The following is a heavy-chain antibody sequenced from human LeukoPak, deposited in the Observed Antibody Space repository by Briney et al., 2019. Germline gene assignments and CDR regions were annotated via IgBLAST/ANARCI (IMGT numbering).Heavy chain of an antibody. J-gene: IGHJ6*03. V-gene: IGHV4-34*01. CDR1: GGSFSGYY. CDR3: ARGYRDDFWSGYFHGYYYYYMDV. D-gene: IGHD3-3*01. Sequence: SETLSLTCAVYGGSFSGYYWSWIRQPPGKGLEWIGEINHSGSTNYNPSLKSRVTISIDTSKNQFSLKLSSVTAADTAVYYCARGYRDDFWSGYFHGYYYYYMDVWGKGTTVTVSS. CDR2: INHSGST.